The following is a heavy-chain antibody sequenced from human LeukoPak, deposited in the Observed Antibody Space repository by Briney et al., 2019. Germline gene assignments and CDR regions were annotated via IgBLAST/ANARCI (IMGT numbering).Heavy chain of an antibody. CDR1: GFTFSSYA. CDR3: ANGNRCTSPNCLGYYYFYMDV. V-gene: IGHV3-23*01. Sequence: GGSLRLSCAASGFTFSSYAMNWVRQAPGRGLEWVSGFSGSGGTTYYADSVKGRFTISRDNSKNTLYLQMNCLRAEDTAVYYCANGNRCTSPNCLGYYYFYMDVWGKGTTVTVSS. D-gene: IGHD2-8*01. CDR2: FSGSGGTT. J-gene: IGHJ6*03.